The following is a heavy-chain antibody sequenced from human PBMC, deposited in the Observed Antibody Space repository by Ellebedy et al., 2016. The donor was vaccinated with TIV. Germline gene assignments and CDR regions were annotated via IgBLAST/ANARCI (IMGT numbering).Heavy chain of an antibody. Sequence: AASVKVSCKASGGSFSTFSLNWVRQAPGQGLGWMGGIVPMFGAPKLAKRFQGRVTITADESTSTAYMELISLRSEDTAVYFCARDDVSSWYGEHWGPGTLITVSS. D-gene: IGHD6-13*01. V-gene: IGHV1-69*13. J-gene: IGHJ1*01. CDR3: ARDDVSSWYGEH. CDR1: GGSFSTFS. CDR2: IVPMFGAP.